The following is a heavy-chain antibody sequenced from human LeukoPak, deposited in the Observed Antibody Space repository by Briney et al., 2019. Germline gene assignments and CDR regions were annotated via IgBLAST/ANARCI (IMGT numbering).Heavy chain of an antibody. CDR2: IGSGGRTK. CDR1: GFTFRSYK. CDR3: ARASRDYYYMDV. J-gene: IGHJ6*03. V-gene: IGHV3-48*03. Sequence: GGSLRLSCAASGFTFRSYKMNWVRQAPGKGLEWVSYIGSGGRTKYNADSVKGRFTIPRDNAKNSLYLQMNSLRAEDTAVYFCARASRDYYYMDVWGKGTTVTVSS.